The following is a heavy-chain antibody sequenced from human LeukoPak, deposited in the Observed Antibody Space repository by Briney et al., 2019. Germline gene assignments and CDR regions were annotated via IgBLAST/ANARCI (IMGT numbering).Heavy chain of an antibody. D-gene: IGHD5-18*01. Sequence: GGSLRLAWAASGLTFSSDGMHWVRHVGGKGRVWVSRINSDASTINYADSVKGRFTISRDNAKNTLYLQMNTLRAEDTAVYYCARDRGWIQHDIWGQGTMVTVSS. CDR2: INSDASTI. CDR3: ARDRGWIQHDI. CDR1: GLTFSSDG. J-gene: IGHJ3*02. V-gene: IGHV3-74*01.